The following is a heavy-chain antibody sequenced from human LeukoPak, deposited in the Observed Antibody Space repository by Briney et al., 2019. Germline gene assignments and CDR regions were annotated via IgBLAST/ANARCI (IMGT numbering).Heavy chain of an antibody. CDR2: IYYSGNT. D-gene: IGHD2-15*01. Sequence: SETLSLACTVSGGSISSYYWSWIRQPPGKGLEWIGYIYYSGNTNYNPSLKSRVTISVDTSKNQFSLKLNSVTAADTAVYYCARYCSGGNCYSYFDYWGQGTLVTVSS. CDR1: GGSISSYY. J-gene: IGHJ4*02. CDR3: ARYCSGGNCYSYFDY. V-gene: IGHV4-59*01.